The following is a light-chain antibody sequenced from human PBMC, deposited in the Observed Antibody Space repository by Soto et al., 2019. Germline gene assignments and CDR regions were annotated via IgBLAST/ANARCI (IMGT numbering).Light chain of an antibody. CDR3: LQYSSYPWT. CDR2: EAS. Sequence: DIPMTQSPSSLSASVGDRVTITCRASQDVRDDLGWYQQTPGKAPERLIYEASTLHRGVPSRFSGSGSGTXXXXXXXSLXXEXXXXYXCLQYSSYPWTFGQGTNVEIK. J-gene: IGKJ1*01. V-gene: IGKV1-17*01. CDR1: QDVRDD.